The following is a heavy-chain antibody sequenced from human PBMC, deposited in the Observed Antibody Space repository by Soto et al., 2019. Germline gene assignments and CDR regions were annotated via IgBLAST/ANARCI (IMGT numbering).Heavy chain of an antibody. CDR1: GGSVSTGGYY. CDR2: IYYSGST. V-gene: IGHV4-31*03. J-gene: IGHJ3*02. Sequence: SETLSLTCTVSGGSVSTGGYYWTWIRQHPGKGLEWIGYIYYSGSTFCNTSLKSRVTISVDTSKNQFTLNLSSVTAADTVVFYCARLFAYYDKEPGAFDIWGQGTMVTVSS. D-gene: IGHD3-16*01. CDR3: ARLFAYYDKEPGAFDI.